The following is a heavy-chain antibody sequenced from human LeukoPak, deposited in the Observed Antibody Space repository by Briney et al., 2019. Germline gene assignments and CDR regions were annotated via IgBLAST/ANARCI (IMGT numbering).Heavy chain of an antibody. Sequence: ASVKVSCKASGGTFSSYAISWVRQAPGQGLEWMGIINPSGGSTSYAQKFQGRVTMTRDTSTSTVYMELSSLRSEDTAVYYCARANGDPNLGYWGQGTLVTVSS. CDR3: ARANGDPNLGY. CDR1: GGTFSSYA. D-gene: IGHD4-17*01. V-gene: IGHV1-46*01. CDR2: INPSGGST. J-gene: IGHJ4*02.